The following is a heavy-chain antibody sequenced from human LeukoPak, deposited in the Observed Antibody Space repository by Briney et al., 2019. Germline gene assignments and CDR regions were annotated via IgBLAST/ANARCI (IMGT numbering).Heavy chain of an antibody. V-gene: IGHV1-2*04. D-gene: IGHD4-11*01. CDR3: ARHSNYYYGMDV. CDR1: GYTFTGYY. CDR2: INPNSGGT. J-gene: IGHJ6*02. Sequence: ASVKVSCKASGYTFTGYYMHWVRQASGQGLEWMGWINPNSGGTNYAQKFQGWVTMTRDTSISTAYMELSRLRSDDTAVYYCARHSNYYYGMDVWGQGTTVTVSS.